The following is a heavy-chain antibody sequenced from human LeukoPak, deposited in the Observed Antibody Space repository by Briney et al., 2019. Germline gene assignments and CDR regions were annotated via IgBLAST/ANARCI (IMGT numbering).Heavy chain of an antibody. Sequence: GGSLRLSCAASGFTFSNYWMSWVRQAPGKGLEWVANIKQDGSEKYYVNSVKGRFTISRDNAKNSLYLQMNSLRAEDTAVYYCARDDEERGFDYWGQGTLVTVSS. V-gene: IGHV3-7*01. J-gene: IGHJ4*02. CDR1: GFTFSNYW. CDR2: IKQDGSEK. CDR3: ARDDEERGFDY.